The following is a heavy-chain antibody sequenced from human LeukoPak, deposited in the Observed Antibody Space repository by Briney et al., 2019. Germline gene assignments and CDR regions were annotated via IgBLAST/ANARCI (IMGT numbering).Heavy chain of an antibody. CDR2: INHSGST. J-gene: IGHJ4*02. Sequence: SETLSLTCAVYGGSFSGYYWSWIRQPPGKGLEWIGEINHSGSTSYNPSLKSRVTISVDTSKNQFSLKLSSVTAADTAVYYCARGQGIAATWGQGTLVTVSS. V-gene: IGHV4-34*01. CDR3: ARGQGIAAT. D-gene: IGHD6-13*01. CDR1: GGSFSGYY.